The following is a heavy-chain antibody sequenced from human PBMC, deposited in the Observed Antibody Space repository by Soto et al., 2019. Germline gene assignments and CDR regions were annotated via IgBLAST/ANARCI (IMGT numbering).Heavy chain of an antibody. CDR1: WFTFSNYG. D-gene: IGHD3-22*01. CDR2: INSDGSTT. CDR3: ARGGTYYYDSSAFFPY. Sequence: SGGPLRLPCAASWFTFSNYGMHWVSKAQGKGLVWVSRINSDGSTTDYADSVKGRFTISRDNAKNTLYLQMNSLRAEDTAVYYCARGGTYYYDSSAFFPYWGLGTLVTVSS. J-gene: IGHJ4*02. V-gene: IGHV3-74*01.